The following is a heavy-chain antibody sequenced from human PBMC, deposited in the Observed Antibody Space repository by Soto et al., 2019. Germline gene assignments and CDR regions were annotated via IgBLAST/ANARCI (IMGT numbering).Heavy chain of an antibody. CDR2: VIPIFGTA. D-gene: IGHD2-15*01. Sequence: QVQLVQSGAEVKKPGSSVKVSCKAPGGTFSSYAISWVRQAPGQGLEWMGGVIPIFGTAKYAQKFQGRVTITADECTRTGYMELRSLRSEDTAVYCCARSQGGSSSLDIYYYYYYGMDVWGQGTTVTVSS. CDR3: ARSQGGSSSLDIYYYYYYGMDV. J-gene: IGHJ6*02. V-gene: IGHV1-69*01. CDR1: GGTFSSYA.